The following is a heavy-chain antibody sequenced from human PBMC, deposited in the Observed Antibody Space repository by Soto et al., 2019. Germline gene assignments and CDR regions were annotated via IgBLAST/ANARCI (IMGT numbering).Heavy chain of an antibody. CDR3: ARAKDRLQLGGNYYYILDV. J-gene: IGHJ6*02. CDR1: GGTFSTSA. V-gene: IGHV1-69*12. CDR2: IMPVFPTP. Sequence: QVQLVQSGAEVKKPGSSVKVSCKASGGTFSTSAISWVRQAPGQGLEWVGGIMPVFPTPDYAQNFLGRVTIPADESTTTAYLELTSLRADDTAVYYCARAKDRLQLGGNYYYILDVWGQWTAITVSS. D-gene: IGHD1-1*01.